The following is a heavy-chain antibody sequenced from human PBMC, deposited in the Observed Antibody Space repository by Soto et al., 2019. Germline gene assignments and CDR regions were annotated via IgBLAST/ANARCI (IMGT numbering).Heavy chain of an antibody. CDR3: AAERSDVLMVYAIPPYCYYRMDV. Sequence: SVKVSCKASGFTFTSSAVQWVRQARGQRLEWIGWIVVGSGNTNYAQKFQERVTITRDMSTSTAYMELSSLRSEDTAVYYCAAERSDVLMVYAIPPYCYYRMDVWGQGTTVTVSS. D-gene: IGHD2-8*01. J-gene: IGHJ6*02. CDR2: IVVGSGNT. V-gene: IGHV1-58*01. CDR1: GFTFTSSA.